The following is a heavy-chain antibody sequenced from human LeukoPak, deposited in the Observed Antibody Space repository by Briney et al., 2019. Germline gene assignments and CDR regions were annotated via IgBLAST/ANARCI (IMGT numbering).Heavy chain of an antibody. CDR2: ISGSGGTT. J-gene: IGHJ4*02. D-gene: IGHD3-9*01. CDR3: AKVRYVGYYFDT. Sequence: GGSLRLSCAASGFTFSNYAMNWVRQARGKGLERVSSISGSGGTTYYADSVKGRFTISRDNSKNTLYLQMNSLRAEDTAVYYCAKVRYVGYYFDTWGQGTLVTVSS. V-gene: IGHV3-23*01. CDR1: GFTFSNYA.